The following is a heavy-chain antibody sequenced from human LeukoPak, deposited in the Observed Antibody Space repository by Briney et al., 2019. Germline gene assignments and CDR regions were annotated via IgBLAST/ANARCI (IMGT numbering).Heavy chain of an antibody. CDR3: AKAYYDILTGPDY. Sequence: GGSLRLSCAASGFTFSSYGIHWVRQAPGKGLEWVAFIRYGGSNKYYADSVKGRFTISRDNSKNTLYLQMNSLRAEDTAVYYCAKAYYDILTGPDYWGQGTLVTVSS. J-gene: IGHJ4*02. D-gene: IGHD3-9*01. V-gene: IGHV3-30*02. CDR2: IRYGGSNK. CDR1: GFTFSSYG.